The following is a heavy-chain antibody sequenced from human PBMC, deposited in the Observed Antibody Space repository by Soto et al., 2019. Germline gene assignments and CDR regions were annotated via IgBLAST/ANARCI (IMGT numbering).Heavy chain of an antibody. J-gene: IGHJ4*02. CDR2: ISYDGGTK. CDR3: AKQFSGWSYSFDY. D-gene: IGHD6-19*01. V-gene: IGHV3-30-3*02. CDR1: GFTFSTNA. Sequence: QVQLVESGGGVVQPGRSLRLSCAASGFTFSTNAMHWVRQAPGKGLEWVAVISYDGGTKYYADSVKGRFTISRDNANNTLYLQMNSLRAEDTAVYYCAKQFSGWSYSFDYWGQGTLVTVSS.